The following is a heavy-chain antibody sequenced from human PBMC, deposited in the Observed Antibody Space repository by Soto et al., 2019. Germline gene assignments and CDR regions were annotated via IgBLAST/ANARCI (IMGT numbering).Heavy chain of an antibody. V-gene: IGHV1-18*01. CDR2: ISAYNGNT. Sequence: QVQLVQSGAEVKKPGASVKVSCKASGYTFTSYGISWVRQAPGQGLEWMGWISAYNGNTNYAQKRQGRVTMSTDTSRSTAYMELRGLRSDVTAVYYCASNLITRYYILTGYSKYYFDYWGEGTLVTVSS. D-gene: IGHD3-9*01. CDR1: GYTFTSYG. J-gene: IGHJ4*02. CDR3: ASNLITRYYILTGYSKYYFDY.